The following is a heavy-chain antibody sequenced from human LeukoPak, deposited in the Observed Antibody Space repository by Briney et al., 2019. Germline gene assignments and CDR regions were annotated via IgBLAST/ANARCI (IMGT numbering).Heavy chain of an antibody. CDR2: ISSSNSYI. D-gene: IGHD3-22*01. Sequence: GGSLRLSCAVSGFTFSSYNMNWVRQAPGKGLEWVSSISSSNSYIYYADTVKGRFTISRDNAKNSLYLQMNSLRAEDTAVYYCARRAYDYYDSSGYYLFDYWGQGTLVTVSS. J-gene: IGHJ4*02. CDR3: ARRAYDYYDSSGYYLFDY. V-gene: IGHV3-21*01. CDR1: GFTFSSYN.